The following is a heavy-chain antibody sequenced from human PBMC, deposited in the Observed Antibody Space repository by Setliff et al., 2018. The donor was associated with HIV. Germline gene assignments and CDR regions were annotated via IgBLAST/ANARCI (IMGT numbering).Heavy chain of an antibody. D-gene: IGHD3-16*01. Sequence: SVKVSCQASGGTFSSYTINWVRQAPGQGLEWMGRSIPILGIGNDEQAQKFKGRVTFTADKSTSTVYMELSSLRSEDTAVYYCARCGAGEWHLYMDVWGKGTAVTVSS. CDR2: SIPILGIG. J-gene: IGHJ6*03. CDR3: ARCGAGEWHLYMDV. CDR1: GGTFSSYT. V-gene: IGHV1-69*02.